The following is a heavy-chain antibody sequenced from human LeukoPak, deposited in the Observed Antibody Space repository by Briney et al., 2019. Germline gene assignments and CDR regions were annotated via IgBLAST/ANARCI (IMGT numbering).Heavy chain of an antibody. V-gene: IGHV3-33*01. D-gene: IGHD2-15*01. CDR1: GFIFSTYG. Sequence: GRSLRLSCAASGFIFSTYGMHWVRQAPGKGLEWAAVIWADGSNTDYADSVKGRFTISKDNSKNTLYLQMNSLRAEDTAVYYCARSGGGTYFDNWGQGTLVTVSS. CDR3: ARSGGGTYFDN. CDR2: IWADGSNT. J-gene: IGHJ4*02.